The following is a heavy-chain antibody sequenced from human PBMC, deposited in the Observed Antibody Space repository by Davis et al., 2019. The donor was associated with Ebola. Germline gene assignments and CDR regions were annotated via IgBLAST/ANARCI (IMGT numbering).Heavy chain of an antibody. CDR3: VKDGGSSWPYGLDV. CDR1: GFRFDDYA. V-gene: IGHV3-43D*04. D-gene: IGHD6-13*01. CDR2: ITWDAGLI. Sequence: PSETLSLTCAASGFRFDDYAMHWVRQVPGKGLEWVSFITWDAGLIYYVDSVKGRFTISRDNAKNSLYLQMNSLRVEDSALYYCVKDGGSSWPYGLDVWGQGTTVTVSS. J-gene: IGHJ6*02.